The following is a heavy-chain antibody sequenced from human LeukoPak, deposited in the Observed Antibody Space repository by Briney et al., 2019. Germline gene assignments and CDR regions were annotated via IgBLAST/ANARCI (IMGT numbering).Heavy chain of an antibody. V-gene: IGHV2-70*11. J-gene: IGHJ4*02. CDR3: ARNYYDSSGYYPAFDH. CDR1: GFSLSTSGMC. D-gene: IGHD3-22*01. CDR2: IDWYDDK. Sequence: SGPTLVKPTQTLTLTCTFSGFSLSTSGMCASWIRQPPGKALEWLARIDWYDDKYYSTSLKTRLTISKDTSKNQVVLTMTNMDPVDTATYYCARNYYDSSGYYPAFDHWGQGTLVTVSS.